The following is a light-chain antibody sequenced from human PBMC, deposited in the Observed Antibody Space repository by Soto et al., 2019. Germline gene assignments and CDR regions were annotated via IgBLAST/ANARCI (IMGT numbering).Light chain of an antibody. CDR3: QSYDDGLSAFV. CDR1: SSNIGAIYG. V-gene: IGLV1-40*01. Sequence: QSVLTQPPSVSGAPGQRVTISCTGSSSNIGAIYGVHWYQQLPGTAPKLLIYVNTNRPSGVPDRFSASKSGTSASLAITGLQAEDEADYYCQSYDDGLSAFVFGTGTKVTVL. CDR2: VNT. J-gene: IGLJ1*01.